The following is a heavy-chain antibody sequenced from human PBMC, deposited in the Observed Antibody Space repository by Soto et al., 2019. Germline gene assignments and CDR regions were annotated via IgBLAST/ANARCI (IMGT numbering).Heavy chain of an antibody. Sequence: QVQLVQSGAEVKKPGSSVKVSCKASGGTFSSYAISWVRQAPGQGLEWMGGIIPIFGTANYAQKFQGRVTIPADESTSTAYMELSSLISEDTAVYYGAGYDYGGKLGGYYYYGMDFWGQGTTVTVSS. CDR3: AGYDYGGKLGGYYYYGMDF. V-gene: IGHV1-69*01. CDR2: IIPIFGTA. D-gene: IGHD4-17*01. J-gene: IGHJ6*02. CDR1: GGTFSSYA.